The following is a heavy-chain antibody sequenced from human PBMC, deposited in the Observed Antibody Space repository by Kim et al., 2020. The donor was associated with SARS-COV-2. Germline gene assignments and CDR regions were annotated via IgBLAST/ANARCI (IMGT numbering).Heavy chain of an antibody. D-gene: IGHD5-12*01. CDR3: AREDDGGGSLRYYF. CDR2: VWWHGKKK. Sequence: GGSLRLSCAASGFPFGVFAIHWVRQAPGKGLEWVAVVWWHGKKKYYADSVGGRFTISRDNSQKSVSLQMDNLRAEDTAIYHCAREDDGGGSLRYYF. J-gene: IGHJ4*01. V-gene: IGHV3-33*01. CDR1: GFPFGVFA.